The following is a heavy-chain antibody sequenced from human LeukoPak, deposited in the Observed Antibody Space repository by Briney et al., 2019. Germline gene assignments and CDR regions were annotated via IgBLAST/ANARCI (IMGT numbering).Heavy chain of an antibody. CDR1: GGTFSSYA. J-gene: IGHJ4*02. D-gene: IGHD3-3*01. Sequence: GASVKVSCKASGGTFSSYAISWVRQAPGQGLEWMGGIIPIFGTANYAQKFQGRVTITADTSTSTAYMELRSLRSDDTAVYYCARVIRFLEWLLYREPEFDYWGQGTLVTVSS. V-gene: IGHV1-69*06. CDR3: ARVIRFLEWLLYREPEFDY. CDR2: IIPIFGTA.